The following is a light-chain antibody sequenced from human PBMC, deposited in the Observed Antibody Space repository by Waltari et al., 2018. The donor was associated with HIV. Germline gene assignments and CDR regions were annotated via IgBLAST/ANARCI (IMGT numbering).Light chain of an antibody. CDR1: ETLLPSDGKTY. CDR2: EVS. CDR3: MQSAQFPVT. V-gene: IGKV2D-29*01. Sequence: IVMTQTPPSLSVTPGQAASIPCKSRETLLPSDGKTYFYWYVQKTGLPPQLLFYEVSNRFAGVPDRFSGSGSGTDFTLILSRVEAEDVGVYYCMQSAQFPVTFGGGTKVEI. J-gene: IGKJ4*01.